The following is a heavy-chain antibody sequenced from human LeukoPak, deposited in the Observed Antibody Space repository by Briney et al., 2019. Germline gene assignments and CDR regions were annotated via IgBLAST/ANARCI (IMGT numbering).Heavy chain of an antibody. D-gene: IGHD1-26*01. J-gene: IGHJ4*02. CDR1: GFTFSSYG. CDR3: AREACNGSYLEGLGY. Sequence: PGGSLTLSCAASGFTFSSYGMHWVRQAPGKGLEWVAVIWYDGSNKYYADSVKGLFTISRDNSKNSLYLQMISLRAEDTAVYYCAREACNGSYLEGLGYWGQGTLVTVSS. CDR2: IWYDGSNK. V-gene: IGHV3-33*01.